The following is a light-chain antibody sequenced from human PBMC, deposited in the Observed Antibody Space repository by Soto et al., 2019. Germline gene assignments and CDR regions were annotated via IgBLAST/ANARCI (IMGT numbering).Light chain of an antibody. CDR3: QQYNNWPPEIT. Sequence: EIVMTQSPATLSVSPGERATLSCRASQSVSSNLAWYQQKPGQAHRLLIYGASTRATGIPARFSGSGSGTEFTLTISSLQSEDFAVYYCQQYNNWPPEITFGQGTRLEIK. CDR1: QSVSSN. V-gene: IGKV3-15*01. CDR2: GAS. J-gene: IGKJ5*01.